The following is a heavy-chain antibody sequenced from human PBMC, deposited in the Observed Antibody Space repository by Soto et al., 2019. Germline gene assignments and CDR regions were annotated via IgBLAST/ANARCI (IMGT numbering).Heavy chain of an antibody. CDR1: GFTFSSYG. J-gene: IGHJ5*02. Sequence: GGSLRLSCAASGFTFSSYGMHWVRQAPGKGLEWVAVIWYDGSNKYYADSVKGRFTISRDNSKNTLYLQMNSLRAEDTAVYYCAREGDYYDSSGYNWFDPWGQGTLVTVSS. D-gene: IGHD3-22*01. CDR3: AREGDYYDSSGYNWFDP. CDR2: IWYDGSNK. V-gene: IGHV3-33*01.